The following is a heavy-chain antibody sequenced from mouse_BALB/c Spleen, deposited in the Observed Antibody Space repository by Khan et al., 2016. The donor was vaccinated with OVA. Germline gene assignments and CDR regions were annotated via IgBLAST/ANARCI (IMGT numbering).Heavy chain of an antibody. CDR2: TDPENGET. CDR3: ARSGYFAWFTY. Sequence: VRLQQSGAEVVRPGALVKLSCKASGFNIKDYYMHWVKQRPEQGLEWIGWTDPENGETVYDPKFQDKASITADTSSNTAYLQLSSLTSEDTAVYYCARSGYFAWFTYWGQGTLVTVSA. J-gene: IGHJ3*01. CDR1: GFNIKDYY. V-gene: IGHV14-1*02.